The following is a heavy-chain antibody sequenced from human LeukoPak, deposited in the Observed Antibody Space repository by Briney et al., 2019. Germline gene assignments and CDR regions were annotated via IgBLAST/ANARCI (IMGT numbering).Heavy chain of an antibody. CDR1: GGSISSGTYY. Sequence: SETLSLTCTVSGGSISSGTYYWAWIRQPPGKGLEWIGTIYHSGSTYYNPSLKSRVTISVDTSKNQFSLKLSSVTAADTAVYYCARGGSGWSNWFDPWGQGTLVTVSS. V-gene: IGHV4-39*07. J-gene: IGHJ5*02. CDR3: ARGGSGWSNWFDP. CDR2: IYHSGST. D-gene: IGHD6-19*01.